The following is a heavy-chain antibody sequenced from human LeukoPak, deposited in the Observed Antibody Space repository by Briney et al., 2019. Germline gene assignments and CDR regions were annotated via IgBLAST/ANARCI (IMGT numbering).Heavy chain of an antibody. CDR2: INHSGST. J-gene: IGHJ3*02. V-gene: IGHV4-34*01. D-gene: IGHD3-16*01. CDR1: GGSFSGYY. Sequence: SSETLSLTCAVYGGSFSGYYWSWIRQPPGKGLEWIGEINHSGSTNYNPSLKSRVTISVDTSKNQFSLKLSSVTAADTAVYYCARAPFLGTCYFDIWGQGTMVTVSS. CDR3: ARAPFLGTCYFDI.